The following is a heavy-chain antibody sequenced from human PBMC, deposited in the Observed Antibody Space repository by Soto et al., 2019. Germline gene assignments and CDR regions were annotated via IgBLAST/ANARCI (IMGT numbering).Heavy chain of an antibody. CDR1: GGSFSGYY. Sequence: PSETLSLTCAVYGGSFSGYYWSWIRQPPGKGLEWIGEINHSGSTNYNPSLKSRVTISVDTSKNQFSLKLSSVTAADTAVYYCARGTLMMYATLKAYNWFDPWGQGTLVTVSS. D-gene: IGHD2-8*01. CDR3: ARGTLMMYATLKAYNWFDP. V-gene: IGHV4-34*01. CDR2: INHSGST. J-gene: IGHJ5*02.